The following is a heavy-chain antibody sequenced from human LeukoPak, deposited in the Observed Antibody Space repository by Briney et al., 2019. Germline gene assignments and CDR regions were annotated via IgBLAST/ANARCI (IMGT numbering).Heavy chain of an antibody. CDR1: GGPLRRYH. J-gene: IGHJ2*01. CDR3: ARDRYWDGYWYFDL. D-gene: IGHD1-26*01. CDR2: IYYSGST. V-gene: IGHV4-59*13. Sequence: ETVSLPCSVWGGPLRRYHGRGLPEPPGKARVGIGYIYYSGSTNYNPSLKSRVTISVDTSKNQFSLKLSAVTAADTAVYYCARDRYWDGYWYFDLWGRGTLVTVSS.